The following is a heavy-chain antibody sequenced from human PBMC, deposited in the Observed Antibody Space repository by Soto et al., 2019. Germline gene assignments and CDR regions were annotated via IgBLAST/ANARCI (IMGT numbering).Heavy chain of an antibody. J-gene: IGHJ6*02. CDR3: ARSGSVVVAATSYGMEV. D-gene: IGHD2-15*01. CDR2: IIPIFGTA. V-gene: IGHV1-69*12. CDR1: GGTFSSYA. Sequence: QVQLVQSGAEVKKPGSSVKVSCKASGGTFSSYAISWVRQAPGQGLEWMGGIIPIFGTANYAQKFQGKVKITADESTSTAYMELSSLRSADTAEYYCARSGSVVVAATSYGMEVWGQGTTVTVSS.